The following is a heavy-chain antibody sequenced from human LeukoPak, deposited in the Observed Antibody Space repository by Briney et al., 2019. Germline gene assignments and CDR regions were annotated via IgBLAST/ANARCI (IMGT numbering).Heavy chain of an antibody. Sequence: SETLSLTCAVYGGSFSGYYWSWIRQPPGKGLEWIGEINHSGSTNYNPSLKSRVTISVDTSKNQFSLKLSSVTAADTAVYYCARGREQLWSYYFDYWGQGTLVTVSS. CDR3: ARGREQLWSYYFDY. D-gene: IGHD5-18*01. V-gene: IGHV4-34*01. J-gene: IGHJ4*02. CDR2: INHSGST. CDR1: GGSFSGYY.